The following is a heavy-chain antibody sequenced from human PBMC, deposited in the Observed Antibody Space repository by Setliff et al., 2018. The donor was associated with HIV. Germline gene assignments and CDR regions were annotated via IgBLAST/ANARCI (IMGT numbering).Heavy chain of an antibody. D-gene: IGHD2-15*01. CDR3: AFNQGTPSYYYYYYMDV. Sequence: ASVKVSCKASGYIFTVYHIHWVRQAPGQGLEWVGWINPNSGGTKFAEEFQDRVTMTRDTSISTAYMELSRLRFDDTAVYYCAFNQGTPSYYYYYYMDVWGKGTTVTVSS. J-gene: IGHJ6*03. CDR2: INPNSGGT. V-gene: IGHV1-2*02. CDR1: GYIFTVYH.